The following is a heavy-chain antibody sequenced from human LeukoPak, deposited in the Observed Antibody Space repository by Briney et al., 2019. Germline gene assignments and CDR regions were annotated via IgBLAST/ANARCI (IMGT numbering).Heavy chain of an antibody. J-gene: IGHJ3*02. Sequence: PSETLSLTCAVYGGSFSGYYWSWIRQPAGKGLEWIGRISSSGSTNYNPSPKSRVTISVDTSKNQFSLKLSSVTAADTAVYFCARGPYSYDSSGAFDIWGQGTMVTVSS. V-gene: IGHV4-59*10. D-gene: IGHD3-22*01. CDR2: ISSSGST. CDR3: ARGPYSYDSSGAFDI. CDR1: GGSFSGYY.